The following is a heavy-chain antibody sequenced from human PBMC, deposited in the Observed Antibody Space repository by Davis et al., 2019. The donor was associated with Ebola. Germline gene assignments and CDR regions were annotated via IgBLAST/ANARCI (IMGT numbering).Heavy chain of an antibody. CDR2: ISAYNGNT. D-gene: IGHD2-8*02. CDR1: GYTFTSYG. J-gene: IGHJ4*02. V-gene: IGHV1-18*01. CDR3: AKTRRIYCTGGVCYQYYFDY. Sequence: ASVKVSCKASGYTFTSYGISWVRQAPGQGLEWMGWISAYNGNTNYAQKLQGRVTMTTDTSTSTAYMELRSLRSDDTAVYYCAKTRRIYCTGGVCYQYYFDYWGQGTLVTVSS.